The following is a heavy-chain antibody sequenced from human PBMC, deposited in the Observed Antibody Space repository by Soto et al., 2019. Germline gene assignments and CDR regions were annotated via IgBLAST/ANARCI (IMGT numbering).Heavy chain of an antibody. CDR3: AKDIGLGVVPYYMDV. V-gene: IGHV3-9*01. D-gene: IGHD2-21*01. Sequence: EVQLVESGGGLVQPGRSLRLSCAASGFTFDDYAMHWVRQAPGKGLEWVSGISWNSGSIGYADSVKGRFTISRDNAKNSLYLQMNSLSAEDTALYYCAKDIGLGVVPYYMDVWGKGTTVTVSS. CDR1: GFTFDDYA. J-gene: IGHJ6*03. CDR2: ISWNSGSI.